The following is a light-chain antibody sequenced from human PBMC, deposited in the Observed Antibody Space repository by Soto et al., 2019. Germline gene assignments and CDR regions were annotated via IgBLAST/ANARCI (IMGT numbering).Light chain of an antibody. Sequence: ETVMTQSPATLSMSPGERATLSCRASQSLNSDLAWYQQKPGQAPRLLIYGASTRATGIPGRFSGSGSGTECTLSISSVQSEDFAVYYCQQYNSWPPTFGGGTKVDIK. J-gene: IGKJ4*01. V-gene: IGKV3-15*01. CDR2: GAS. CDR3: QQYNSWPPT. CDR1: QSLNSD.